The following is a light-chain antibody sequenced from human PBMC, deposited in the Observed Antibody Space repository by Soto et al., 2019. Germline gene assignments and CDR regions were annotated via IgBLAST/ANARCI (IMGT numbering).Light chain of an antibody. V-gene: IGKV3-20*01. Sequence: EIVLTQSPGTLSLSPGERATLSCRASQSLSSSYLAWYQQRPGQAPRLLIFNTSSRATGIPDRFSGSGSGTDFTLTISRLEPEDFAVYYCQQYGSSPRTFGQGTEVEIK. J-gene: IGKJ1*01. CDR2: NTS. CDR3: QQYGSSPRT. CDR1: QSLSSSY.